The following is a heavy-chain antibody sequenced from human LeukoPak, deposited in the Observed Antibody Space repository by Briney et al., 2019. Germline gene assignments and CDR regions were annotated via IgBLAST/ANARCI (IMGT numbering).Heavy chain of an antibody. V-gene: IGHV1-46*01. CDR1: GYTFTSYY. CDR2: VNPSGGST. J-gene: IGHJ6*04. Sequence: ASVKVSCTASGYTFTSYYMHWVRQAPGQGLEWMGTVNPSGGSTSYAQKFQGRVTMTTDTSTSTAYMELRSLTSDDTAVYYCARGGVTSVVDVWGKGTTVTISS. D-gene: IGHD4-23*01. CDR3: ARGGVTSVVDV.